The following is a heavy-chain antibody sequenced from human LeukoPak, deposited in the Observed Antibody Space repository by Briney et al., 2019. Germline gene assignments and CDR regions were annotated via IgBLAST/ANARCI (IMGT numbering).Heavy chain of an antibody. CDR2: IYYSGST. D-gene: IGHD1-26*01. CDR3: ARAQWGFDY. Sequence: PSETLSLTCTVSGGSISSSSYYWGWIRQPPGKGLEWIGSIYYSGSTYYNPSLKSRVTISVDTSKNQFSLKLSSVTAADTAVYYCARAQWGFDYWGQGTLVTVSS. J-gene: IGHJ4*02. CDR1: GGSISSSSYY. V-gene: IGHV4-39*07.